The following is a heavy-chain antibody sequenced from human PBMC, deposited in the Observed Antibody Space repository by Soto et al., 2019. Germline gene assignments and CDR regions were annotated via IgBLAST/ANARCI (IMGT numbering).Heavy chain of an antibody. CDR1: GFTFSSYA. CDR3: AKGGDSIAVAGTMEY. Sequence: GGSLRLSCAASGFTFSSYAMSWVRQAPGKGLEWVSAISVSGGITYYADSLKGRFTISRDRSKNTLYLQSNSLRAEDTAVYYCAKGGDSIAVAGTMEYWGQQTLFTISS. J-gene: IGHJ4*02. D-gene: IGHD6-19*01. CDR2: ISVSGGIT. V-gene: IGHV3-23*01.